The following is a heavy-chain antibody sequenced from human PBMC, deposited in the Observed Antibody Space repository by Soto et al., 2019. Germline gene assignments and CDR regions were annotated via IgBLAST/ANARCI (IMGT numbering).Heavy chain of an antibody. CDR3: ARRARPYFYYIDV. D-gene: IGHD6-6*01. V-gene: IGHV3-64*01. Sequence: EVQLAESGGGLAQPGGSLRLSCAASGFTLSGYAMDWVRQAPGKGLEYVSGISSNGVGTYYANSVQGRFTISRDNSKNTVYLQMGSLRPEDMAVYYCARRARPYFYYIDVWGKGTTVTVSS. J-gene: IGHJ6*03. CDR1: GFTLSGYA. CDR2: ISSNGVGT.